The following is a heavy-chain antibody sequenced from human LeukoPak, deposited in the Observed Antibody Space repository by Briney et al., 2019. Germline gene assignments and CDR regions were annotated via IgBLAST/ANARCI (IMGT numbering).Heavy chain of an antibody. CDR2: MNPNSGNT. CDR3: ARVHSQWLVLNY. J-gene: IGHJ4*02. Sequence: GASVNVSCKASGDTFTSCDINWVRQATGQGLEWMGWMNPNSGNTGYAQKFQGRVTMTRNTSISTAYMELSSLRSEYTAVYYCARVHSQWLVLNYWGQGTLITVSS. CDR1: GDTFTSCD. V-gene: IGHV1-8*01. D-gene: IGHD6-19*01.